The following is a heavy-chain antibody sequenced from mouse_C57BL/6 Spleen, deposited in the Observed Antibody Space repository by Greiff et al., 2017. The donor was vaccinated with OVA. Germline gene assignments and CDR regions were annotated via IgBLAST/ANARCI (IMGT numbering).Heavy chain of an antibody. CDR3: ALYDGSLRGFAY. CDR2: INPSNGGT. CDR1: GYTFTSYW. V-gene: IGHV1-53*01. Sequence: QVQLQQPGTELVKPGASVKLSCKASGYTFTSYWMHWVKQRPGQGLAWIGNINPSNGGTNYNEKFKSKATLTVDKSSSTAYMQLSSLTSEDSAVYYCALYDGSLRGFAYWGQGTLVTVSA. D-gene: IGHD2-3*01. J-gene: IGHJ3*01.